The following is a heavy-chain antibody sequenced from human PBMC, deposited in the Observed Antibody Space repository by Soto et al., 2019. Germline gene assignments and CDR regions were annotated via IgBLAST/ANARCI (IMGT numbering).Heavy chain of an antibody. D-gene: IGHD3-3*01. J-gene: IGHJ6*02. CDR2: INTNTGNP. V-gene: IGHV7-4-1*01. CDR1: GYTFTSYA. Sequence: ASVMVSCKASGYTFTSYAMHWVRQAPGQGLEWMGWINTNTGNPTYAQGFTGRFVFSLDTSVSTAYLQICSLKAEDTAVYYCARDGLDYDFWSGYYSDYYYYGMDVWGQGTTVTVS. CDR3: ARDGLDYDFWSGYYSDYYYYGMDV.